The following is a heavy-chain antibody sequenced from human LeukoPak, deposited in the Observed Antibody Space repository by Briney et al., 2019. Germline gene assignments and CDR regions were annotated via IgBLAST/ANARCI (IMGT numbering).Heavy chain of an antibody. Sequence: ASVKVSCKASGGTFSSYAISWVRQAPGQGLEWMGGIIPIFGTANYAQKFQGRDTITTDESTSTAYMELSSLRSEDTAVYYCARDRGGYSNLDAFDIWGQGTMVTVSS. V-gene: IGHV1-69*05. CDR3: ARDRGGYSNLDAFDI. CDR1: GGTFSSYA. D-gene: IGHD4-11*01. J-gene: IGHJ3*02. CDR2: IIPIFGTA.